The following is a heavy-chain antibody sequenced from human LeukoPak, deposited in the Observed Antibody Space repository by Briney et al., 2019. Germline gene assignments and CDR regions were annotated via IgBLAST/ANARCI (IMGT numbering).Heavy chain of an antibody. CDR3: ARDGYYDSSGYYYGQYNWFDP. D-gene: IGHD3-22*01. Sequence: SETLSLTCAVYGGSFSGYYWSWIRQPPGKGLEWIGEINHSGSTNYNPSLKSRVTISVDTSKNQFSLKLSSVTAADTAVYYCARDGYYDSSGYYYGQYNWFDPWGQGTLVTVSS. CDR2: INHSGST. J-gene: IGHJ5*02. V-gene: IGHV4-34*01. CDR1: GGSFSGYY.